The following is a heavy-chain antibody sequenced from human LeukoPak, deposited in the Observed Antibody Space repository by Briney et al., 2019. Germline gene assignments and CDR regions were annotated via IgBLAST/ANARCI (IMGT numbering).Heavy chain of an antibody. V-gene: IGHV1-2*02. CDR2: INPNSGGT. D-gene: IGHD2-15*01. CDR3: AREGHCSGGSCLDY. CDR1: GYTFTGYY. Sequence: ASVKVSCKASGYTFTGYYIHWVRQAPGQGLEWMGWINPNSGGTNYAHKFQGRVTMTRDTSISTGYMELRRLRSDDTAVYCCAREGHCSGGSCLDYWGQGTLVTVSS. J-gene: IGHJ4*02.